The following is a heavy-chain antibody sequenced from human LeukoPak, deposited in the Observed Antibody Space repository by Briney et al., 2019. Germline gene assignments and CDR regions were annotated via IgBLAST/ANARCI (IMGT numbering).Heavy chain of an antibody. Sequence: GASVKVSCKVSGYTLTELSMHWVRQAPGKGLEWMGGFDPEDGDTIYAQKFQGRVTMTEDTSTDTAYMELSSLRSEDTAVYYCAIAVVVFRGFDYWGQGTLVTVSS. CDR1: GYTLTELS. V-gene: IGHV1-24*01. D-gene: IGHD3-22*01. CDR3: AIAVVVFRGFDY. J-gene: IGHJ4*02. CDR2: FDPEDGDT.